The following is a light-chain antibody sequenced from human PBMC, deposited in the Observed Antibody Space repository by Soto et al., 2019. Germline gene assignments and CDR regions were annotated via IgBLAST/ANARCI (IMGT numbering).Light chain of an antibody. CDR1: QSVSNY. V-gene: IGKV1-39*01. CDR3: QQSYSTPWT. J-gene: IGKJ1*01. Sequence: DIHMTQSPSSLSASVGDRVTITCRTSQSVSNYLNWYQQRPGKAPKLLIFAASSLQSGVPSRFSGSGSGTDFALTISSLQPEDFATFYCQQSYSTPWTFGQGTKVEI. CDR2: AAS.